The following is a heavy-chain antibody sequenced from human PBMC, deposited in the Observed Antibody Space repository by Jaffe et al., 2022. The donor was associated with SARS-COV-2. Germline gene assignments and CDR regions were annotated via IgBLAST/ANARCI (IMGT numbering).Heavy chain of an antibody. V-gene: IGHV4-59*08. J-gene: IGHJ4*02. D-gene: IGHD2-15*01. CDR1: GGSISSYY. Sequence: QVQLQESGPGLVKPSETLSLTCTVSGGSISSYYWSWIRQPPGKGLEWIGYIFSSGTTNYNPSLKSRVTISLDTSKNQCSLKLSSVTAADTAVYYCAKQKYCSADGCYHPFDYWGQGTLVTVSS. CDR3: AKQKYCSADGCYHPFDY. CDR2: IFSSGTT.